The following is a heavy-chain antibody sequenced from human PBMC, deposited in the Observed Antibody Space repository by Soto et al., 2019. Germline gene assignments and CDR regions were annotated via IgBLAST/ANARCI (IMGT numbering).Heavy chain of an antibody. J-gene: IGHJ6*03. CDR1: GFTFSSYA. D-gene: IGHD1-7*01. Sequence: VQLLESGGGLVQPGGSLRLSCAASGFTFSSYAMSWVRQAPGKGLEWVSAISGSGGSTYYADSVKGRFTISRDNSKNTLYLQMNSLRAEDTAVYYCAKVGLELLDYYYYMDVWGKGTTVTVSS. CDR3: AKVGLELLDYYYYMDV. V-gene: IGHV3-23*01. CDR2: ISGSGGST.